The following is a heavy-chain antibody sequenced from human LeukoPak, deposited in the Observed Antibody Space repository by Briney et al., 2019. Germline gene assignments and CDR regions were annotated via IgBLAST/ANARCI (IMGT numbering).Heavy chain of an antibody. CDR1: GVSISTYF. J-gene: IGHJ6*03. CDR3: ARGRLRGLVASITDYMDV. D-gene: IGHD5-12*01. CDR2: IYTSGST. V-gene: IGHV4-4*07. Sequence: SETLSLTCTVSGVSISTYFWSWIRQPAGKGLEWIGRIYTSGSTKYNPSLKSRVTMSIDKTKNQLSLKVTSVTAADTAVYFCARGRLRGLVASITDYMDVWGKGTTVTVSS.